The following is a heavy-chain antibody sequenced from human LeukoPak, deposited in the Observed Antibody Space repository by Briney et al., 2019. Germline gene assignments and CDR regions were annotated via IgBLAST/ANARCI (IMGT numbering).Heavy chain of an antibody. CDR1: GGSISSSNYY. CDR2: IYTTGSP. Sequence: PSETLSLTCTASGGSISSSNYYWTWIRQPGGKGLEWIGRIYTTGSPSYSPSLKSRVTISVDTSTNQFSLKLTSVSAADTAVYYCARDRGITTARGVPSWFDPWGQGTLVTVSS. D-gene: IGHD3-10*01. J-gene: IGHJ5*02. V-gene: IGHV4-61*02. CDR3: ARDRGITTARGVPSWFDP.